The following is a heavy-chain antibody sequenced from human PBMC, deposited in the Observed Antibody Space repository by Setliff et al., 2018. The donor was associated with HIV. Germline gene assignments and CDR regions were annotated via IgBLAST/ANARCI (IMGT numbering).Heavy chain of an antibody. Sequence: TLSLTCTVSGGSIISGGYYWSWIRQHPGKGLEWIGYIYYSGSTYYNPSLKSRVTISVDTSKNQFSLKLSSVTAADTAVYYCARDQTSNGDFDYWGQGTLVTVSS. CDR2: IYYSGST. D-gene: IGHD4-17*01. CDR1: GGSIISGGYY. V-gene: IGHV4-31*03. J-gene: IGHJ4*02. CDR3: ARDQTSNGDFDY.